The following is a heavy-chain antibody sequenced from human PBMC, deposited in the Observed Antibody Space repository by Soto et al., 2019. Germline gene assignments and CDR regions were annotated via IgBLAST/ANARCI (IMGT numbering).Heavy chain of an antibody. J-gene: IGHJ6*02. Sequence: SLRLSCAASGFTFSSYAISWVRQAPGKGLEWVSAISGSGGSTYYADSVKGRFTISRDNSKNTLYLQMNSLRAEDTAVYYCAKYTIFGVVTTDHYGMDVWGQGTTVTVSS. CDR2: ISGSGGST. CDR3: AKYTIFGVVTTDHYGMDV. CDR1: GFTFSSYA. V-gene: IGHV3-23*01. D-gene: IGHD3-3*01.